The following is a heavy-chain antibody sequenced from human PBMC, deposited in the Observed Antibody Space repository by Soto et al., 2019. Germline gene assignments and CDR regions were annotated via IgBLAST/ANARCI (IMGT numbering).Heavy chain of an antibody. V-gene: IGHV3-33*01. D-gene: IGHD6-19*01. CDR3: GRGGSGWYF. Sequence: QVQLVESGGGVVQPGRSLRLSCAASGFTFSGDGMHWVRQAPGKGLERVAVIWYDGSTKYYADSVKGRFTISRDNSKNTVYLQMNSLRDEDTAVYYCGRGGSGWYFWGQGTLVSVSS. J-gene: IGHJ4*02. CDR2: IWYDGSTK. CDR1: GFTFSGDG.